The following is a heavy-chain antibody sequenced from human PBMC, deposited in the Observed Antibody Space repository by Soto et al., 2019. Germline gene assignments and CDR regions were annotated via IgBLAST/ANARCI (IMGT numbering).Heavy chain of an antibody. CDR1: GFSFSVYV. CDR2: ISGSGGNT. D-gene: IGHD2-15*01. CDR3: AKETSAHCAGGTCHLSRFTS. V-gene: IGHV3-23*01. J-gene: IGHJ5*02. Sequence: GGSLRLSCAASGFSFSVYVMSWVRQAPGRGPEWVSSISGSGGNTYYADSVKGRFSVSRDNSRNTLYLQLNTLRAEDTALYYCAKETSAHCAGGTCHLSRFTSWGQGTLVTVSS.